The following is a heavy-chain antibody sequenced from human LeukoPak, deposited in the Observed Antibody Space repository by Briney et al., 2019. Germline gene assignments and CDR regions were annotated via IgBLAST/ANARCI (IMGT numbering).Heavy chain of an antibody. J-gene: IGHJ4*02. CDR1: GFTFSSSA. Sequence: PGGSLRLSCAASGFTFSSSAMNWVRRAPGKGLEWVSAISASGGSTYYADSVKGRVTISRDNSKNTVSLQMNSLRAEDTAAYYCAKAQSGRYDHWGQGSLVTVSS. V-gene: IGHV3-23*01. CDR3: AKAQSGRYDH. D-gene: IGHD1-26*01. CDR2: ISASGGST.